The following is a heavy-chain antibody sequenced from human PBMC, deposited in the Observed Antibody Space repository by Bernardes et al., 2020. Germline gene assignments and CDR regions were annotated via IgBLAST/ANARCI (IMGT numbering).Heavy chain of an antibody. CDR3: ARDGGVGSGWDSIDF. CDR1: GGSVSTTKYH. J-gene: IGHJ4*02. V-gene: IGHV4-61*01. CDR2: INYSGTT. D-gene: IGHD6-19*01. Sequence: SEPLSLTCSVSGGSVSTTKYHWSWLLKSPGKGLEWIAYINYSGTTRYNPALRSRVTISLDTSNNQVSLILRSVTAADSAIYYCARDGGVGSGWDSIDFWGQGTHVTVAS.